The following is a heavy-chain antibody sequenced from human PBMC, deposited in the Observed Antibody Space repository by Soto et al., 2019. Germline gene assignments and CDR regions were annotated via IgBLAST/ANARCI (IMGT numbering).Heavy chain of an antibody. D-gene: IGHD3-10*01. CDR3: ARGRGDGYNQHWYFDL. Sequence: QVHLQQWGAGLLKPSETLSLTCAVYGGSFSGYYWSWIRQPPGKGLECIGEINHSGSTNYNPSLKSRVSISAGTSNNQFSLKLSSVTAADTAVYYCARGRGDGYNQHWYFDLWGRGTLVTVSS. V-gene: IGHV4-34*01. J-gene: IGHJ2*01. CDR2: INHSGST. CDR1: GGSFSGYY.